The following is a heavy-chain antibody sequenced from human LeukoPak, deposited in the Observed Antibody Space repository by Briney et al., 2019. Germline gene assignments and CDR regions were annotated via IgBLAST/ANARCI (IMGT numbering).Heavy chain of an antibody. V-gene: IGHV3-21*01. CDR1: GFTFSSYS. CDR3: ARDQGGVVVPAAITLNWFDP. Sequence: KPGGSLRLSCAASGFTFSSYSMNWVRQAPGKGLEWVSSISSSSSYIYYADSVKGRFTISRDNAKNSLYLQMNSLRAEDTAVYYCARDQGGVVVPAAITLNWFDPWGQGTLVTVPS. J-gene: IGHJ5*02. D-gene: IGHD2-2*01. CDR2: ISSSSSYI.